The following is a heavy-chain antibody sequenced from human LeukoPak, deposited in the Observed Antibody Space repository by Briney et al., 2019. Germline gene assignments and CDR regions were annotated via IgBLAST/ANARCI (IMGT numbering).Heavy chain of an antibody. CDR3: AKTGDIVVVPAAMNFVY. V-gene: IGHV3-23*01. CDR2: ISGCGGST. D-gene: IGHD2-2*01. Sequence: GGPLRLSRAASGLTFSSYVMSWVRQPPGQGLEWVSAISGCGGSTYYADSVKVRFTISRDNSKNTLYLQMNSLTAEDTSVYYCAKTGDIVVVPAAMNFVYWGQGTLVTVSS. J-gene: IGHJ4*02. CDR1: GLTFSSYV.